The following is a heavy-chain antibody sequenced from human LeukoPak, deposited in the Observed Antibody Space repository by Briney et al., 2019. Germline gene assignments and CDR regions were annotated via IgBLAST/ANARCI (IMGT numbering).Heavy chain of an antibody. CDR3: ARIVVVVAARWEAFDI. CDR2: INTDGSST. Sequence: GGSLRLSCAASGFTFSSYWMHWVRQAPGKGLVWVSRINTDGSSTSYADSVKGRFTISRDNSKNTLYLQMNSLRAEDTAVYYCARIVVVVAARWEAFDIWGQGTMVTVSS. V-gene: IGHV3-74*01. J-gene: IGHJ3*02. CDR1: GFTFSSYW. D-gene: IGHD2-15*01.